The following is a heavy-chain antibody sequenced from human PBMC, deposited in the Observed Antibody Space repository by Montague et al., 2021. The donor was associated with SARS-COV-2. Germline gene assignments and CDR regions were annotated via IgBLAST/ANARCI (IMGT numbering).Heavy chain of an antibody. Sequence: QSGAEVKKPGESLRISCKVSGYTLTELSMHWVRQAPGKGLEWMGGFDPEDGETIYAQKFQGRVTMTEDTSTDTAYMELSSLRSEDTAVYYCATRRRYDILTGYYPWGQGTLVTVSS. CDR2: FDPEDGET. CDR1: GYTLTELS. D-gene: IGHD3-9*01. V-gene: IGHV1-24*01. J-gene: IGHJ5*02. CDR3: ATRRRYDILTGYYP.